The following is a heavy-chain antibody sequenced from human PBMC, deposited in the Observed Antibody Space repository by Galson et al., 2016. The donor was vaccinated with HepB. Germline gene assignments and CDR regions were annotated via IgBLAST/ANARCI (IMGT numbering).Heavy chain of an antibody. Sequence: TLSLTCTVSGGSISSGGYHWSWIRQHPGKGLEWIGYIFYSGSTYYNPSLKSRLSISVDTSKNQFSLKLRSVTAADTAMDYCARGSHYYGSGSYCHWFDPWGQGTLVTVSS. J-gene: IGHJ5*02. D-gene: IGHD3-10*01. CDR2: IFYSGST. CDR3: ARGSHYYGSGSYCHWFDP. CDR1: GGSISSGGYH. V-gene: IGHV4-31*03.